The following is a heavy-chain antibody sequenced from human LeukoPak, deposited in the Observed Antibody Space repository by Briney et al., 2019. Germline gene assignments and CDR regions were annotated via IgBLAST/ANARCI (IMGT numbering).Heavy chain of an antibody. J-gene: IGHJ4*02. V-gene: IGHV3-7*04. CDR2: IKQDGSEK. CDR3: ARDPLAAAAYFGY. CDR1: GFTFSGYW. D-gene: IGHD6-13*01. Sequence: GGSLRLSCAASGFTFSGYWMSWVRQAPGKGLEWVANIKQDGSEKYYVDSVKGRFTISRDNAKNSLYLQMNSVRAEDPAVYYCARDPLAAAAYFGYWGQGTLVTVSS.